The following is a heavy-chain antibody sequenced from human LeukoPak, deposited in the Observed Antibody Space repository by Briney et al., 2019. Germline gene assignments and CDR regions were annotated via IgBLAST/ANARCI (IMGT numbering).Heavy chain of an antibody. CDR2: INPNSGGT. CDR3: MRDPRTTKNAFDI. CDR1: GYTFTDYY. J-gene: IGHJ3*02. D-gene: IGHD4-11*01. V-gene: IGHV1-2*02. Sequence: ASVKVSCKASGYTFTDYYMHWVRQAPGQGLQWMGWINPNSGGTNYAQKFQGRVTMTRNTSINTAYMDLNWLTSDDTAVYYCMRDPRTTKNAFDIWGQGTMVTVSS.